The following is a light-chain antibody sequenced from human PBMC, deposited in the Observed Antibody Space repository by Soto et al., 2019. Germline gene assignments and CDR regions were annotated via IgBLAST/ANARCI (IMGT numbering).Light chain of an antibody. J-gene: IGLJ1*01. CDR2: EVS. CDR3: SSYTSSSTYV. CDR1: TSDVGGYNL. Sequence: QSALTQPASVSGSPGQSITISCSGTTSDVGGYNLVSWYQQHTAKAPKLMIYEVSNRPSGVSNRFSGSKSGNTASLTISGLQAEDEADYYCSSYTSSSTYVFGTGTKVTVL. V-gene: IGLV2-14*01.